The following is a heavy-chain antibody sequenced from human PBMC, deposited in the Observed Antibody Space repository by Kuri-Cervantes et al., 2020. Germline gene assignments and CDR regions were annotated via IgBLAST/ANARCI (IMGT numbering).Heavy chain of an antibody. V-gene: IGHV4-34*09. Sequence: SQTLSLTCAASGFTFSNAWMSWIRRPPGKGLEWIGEINHSGSTNYNPSLKSRVTISVDTSKNQFSLKLSSVTAADTAVYYCARSPNYCSGGRCYSFDYWGQGTLVTVSS. CDR1: GFTFSNAW. CDR3: ARSPNYCSGGRCYSFDY. CDR2: INHSGST. D-gene: IGHD2-15*01. J-gene: IGHJ4*02.